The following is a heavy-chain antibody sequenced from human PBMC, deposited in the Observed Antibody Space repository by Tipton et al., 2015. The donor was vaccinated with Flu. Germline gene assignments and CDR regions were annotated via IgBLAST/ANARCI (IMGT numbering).Heavy chain of an antibody. CDR1: GGSISSYY. D-gene: IGHD6-13*01. Sequence: LRLSCTVSGGSISSYYWSWIRRPPGKGLEWIGYIYYSGSTNYNPSLKSRVTISVDTSKNQFSLKLSSVTAADTAVYYCARGGGRQQLDPWYYYGMDVWGQGTTVTVSS. CDR3: ARGGGRQQLDPWYYYGMDV. J-gene: IGHJ6*02. V-gene: IGHV4-59*01. CDR2: IYYSGST.